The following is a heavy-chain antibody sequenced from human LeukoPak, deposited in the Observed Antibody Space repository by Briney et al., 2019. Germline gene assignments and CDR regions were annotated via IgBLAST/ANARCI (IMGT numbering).Heavy chain of an antibody. V-gene: IGHV1-18*01. CDR3: ARDRDRAGYFDY. D-gene: IGHD6-19*01. CDR2: ISAYNGNT. Sequence: ASGKPSCKASGHTFTSYGISWVRRAPGQGLGWMGCISAYNGNTNYAQKLQGRVTMTTDTSTSTAYMELRSLRSDDTAVYYCARDRDRAGYFDYWGQGTLVTVSS. J-gene: IGHJ4*02. CDR1: GHTFTSYG.